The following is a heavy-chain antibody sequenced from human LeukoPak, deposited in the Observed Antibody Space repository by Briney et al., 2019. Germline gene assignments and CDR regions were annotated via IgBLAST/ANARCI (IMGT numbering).Heavy chain of an antibody. CDR3: AKDLAAAVDY. J-gene: IGHJ4*02. D-gene: IGHD6-13*01. V-gene: IGHV3-30*18. CDR2: ISYDGSNK. CDR1: GFTFSSYG. Sequence: GGSLRLSCAASGFTFSSYGMHWVRQAPGKGLEWVAVISYDGSNKYYADSVKGRFTISRDNSKNTLYLQMNSPRAEDTAVYYCAKDLAAAVDYWGQGTLVTVSS.